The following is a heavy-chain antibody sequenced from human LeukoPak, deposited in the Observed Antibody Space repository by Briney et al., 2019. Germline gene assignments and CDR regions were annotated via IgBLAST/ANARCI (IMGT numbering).Heavy chain of an antibody. CDR2: MNPNSGNT. CDR3: AKNIALTGEFDS. CDR1: GYTFTSYD. J-gene: IGHJ4*02. Sequence: ASVKVSCKASGYTFTSYDVNWFRQATGQGLEWMGRMNPNSGNTGYAQKFQGRVSLTRDTSISTAYLELISLRSEDTAVYYCAKNIALTGEFDSWGQGTLVTVSS. D-gene: IGHD7-27*01. V-gene: IGHV1-8*01.